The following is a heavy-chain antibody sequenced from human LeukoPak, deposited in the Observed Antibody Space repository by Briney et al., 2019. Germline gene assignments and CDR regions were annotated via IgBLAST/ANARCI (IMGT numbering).Heavy chain of an antibody. J-gene: IGHJ4*02. CDR1: GFTFSNYW. V-gene: IGHV3-74*01. CDR3: ARGADSGYSSDN. D-gene: IGHD3-9*01. Sequence: PGGSLRLSCAASGFTFSNYWMHWVRQAPGKGLVWVSRINSDGRSTNHADSVKGRFAISRDNAKNTLYLQMNSLRAEDTAVYYCARGADSGYSSDNWGQGTLVSVSS. CDR2: INSDGRST.